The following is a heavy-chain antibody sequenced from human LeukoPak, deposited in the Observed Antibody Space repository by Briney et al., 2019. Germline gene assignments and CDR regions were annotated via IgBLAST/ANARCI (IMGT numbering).Heavy chain of an antibody. Sequence: ASAKVSCKASGYTFTSYGISWVRQAPGQGLEWMGWISAYNGNTNYAQKLQGRVTMTTDTSTSTAYMELRSLRSDDTAVYYCARAGSTWSSSSSFDYWGQGTLVTVSS. CDR1: GYTFTSYG. D-gene: IGHD6-6*01. V-gene: IGHV1-18*01. J-gene: IGHJ4*02. CDR3: ARAGSTWSSSSSFDY. CDR2: ISAYNGNT.